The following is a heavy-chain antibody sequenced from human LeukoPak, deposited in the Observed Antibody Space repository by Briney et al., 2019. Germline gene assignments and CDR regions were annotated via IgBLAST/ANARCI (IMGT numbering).Heavy chain of an antibody. J-gene: IGHJ4*02. CDR3: AKDIDPSSSWTGVDY. CDR1: GFSFDNYA. D-gene: IGHD6-13*01. V-gene: IGHV3-9*01. CDR2: ISWNSGRI. Sequence: PGGSLRLSCAASGFSFDNYAMHWVRQAPGKGLEWVSGISWNSGRIGYADSVKGRFTISRDNAKNSLYVQMNSLRAEDTALYYCAKDIDPSSSWTGVDYWGQGTLVTVSS.